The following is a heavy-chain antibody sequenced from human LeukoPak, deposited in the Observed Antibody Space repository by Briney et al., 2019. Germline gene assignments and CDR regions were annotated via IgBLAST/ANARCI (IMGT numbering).Heavy chain of an antibody. CDR2: ISYDGSNK. V-gene: IGHV3-30-3*01. J-gene: IGHJ6*02. Sequence: PGGSLRLSCAASGFTFSSYAMHWVRQAPGKGLEWVAVISYDGSNKYYADSVKGRFTISRDNSKNTLYLQMNSLRAEDTAVYYCARDLYNSSWYYYYYYGMDVWGQGTTVTVSS. CDR1: GFTFSSYA. CDR3: ARDLYNSSWYYYYYYGMDV. D-gene: IGHD6-13*01.